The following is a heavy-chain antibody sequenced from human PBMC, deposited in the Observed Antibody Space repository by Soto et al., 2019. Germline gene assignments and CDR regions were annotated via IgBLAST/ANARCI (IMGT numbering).Heavy chain of an antibody. CDR1: GFTFSSYW. J-gene: IGHJ6*03. D-gene: IGHD5-12*01. Sequence: GGSLRLSCAASGFTFSSYWMSWVRQAPGKGLEWVANIKQDGSEKYYVDSVKGRFTISRDNAKNSLDLQMNSLRAEDTAVYYCARGRYSGYDSYYYYYYYMDVWGKGTTVTVSS. V-gene: IGHV3-7*01. CDR3: ARGRYSGYDSYYYYYYYMDV. CDR2: IKQDGSEK.